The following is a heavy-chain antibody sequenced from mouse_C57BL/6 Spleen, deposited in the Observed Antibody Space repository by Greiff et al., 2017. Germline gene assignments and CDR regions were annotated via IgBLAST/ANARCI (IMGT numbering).Heavy chain of an antibody. CDR3: TTSGYSNSYVDY. CDR2: IDPEDGDT. J-gene: IGHJ2*01. CDR1: GFNIKDYY. V-gene: IGHV14-1*01. D-gene: IGHD2-5*01. Sequence: VHVKQSGAELVRPGASVKLSCTASGFNIKDYYMHWVKQRPEQGLEWIGRIDPEDGDTEYAPKFQGKATMTADTSSNTAYLQLSSLTSEDTAVYYCTTSGYSNSYVDYWGQGTTLTVSS.